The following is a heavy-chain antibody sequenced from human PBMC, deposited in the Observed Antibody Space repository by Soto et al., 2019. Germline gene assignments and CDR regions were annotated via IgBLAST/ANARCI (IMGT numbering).Heavy chain of an antibody. Sequence: GESLKISCKGSGYSFTSYWIGWVRQMPGKGLEWMGIIYPGDSDTRYSPSFQGQVTISADKSISTAYLQWSSLKASDTAMYYCARRGTGTAYCGGDCKYYYYYYGMDVWGQGTTVTVS. CDR2: IYPGDSDT. CDR3: ARRGTGTAYCGGDCKYYYYYYGMDV. V-gene: IGHV5-51*01. D-gene: IGHD2-21*02. CDR1: GYSFTSYW. J-gene: IGHJ6*02.